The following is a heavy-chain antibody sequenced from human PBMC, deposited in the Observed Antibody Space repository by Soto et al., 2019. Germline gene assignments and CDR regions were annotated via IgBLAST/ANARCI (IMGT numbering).Heavy chain of an antibody. D-gene: IGHD2-8*02. J-gene: IGHJ4*02. CDR1: GASVSSTYW. Sequence: PSDPLSLTCAFSGASVSSTYWWSWVRQPPGKGPEWIGEINHRGSANYNPSLKSRVTISVDISKSQFSLRLTSVTAADTAVYYCARDKITGLFDYWGQGTLVTVS. V-gene: IGHV4-4*02. CDR2: INHRGSA. CDR3: ARDKITGLFDY.